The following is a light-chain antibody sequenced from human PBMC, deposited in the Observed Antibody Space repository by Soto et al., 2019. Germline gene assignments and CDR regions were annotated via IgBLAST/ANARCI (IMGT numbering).Light chain of an antibody. Sequence: MKLSAATLSASPGEGATLSCRASQGIGDTLPWYQHKPGQTPRLLIYDTSTRATGVPTRFSGSGSGTEFTLTIISLQSEDFAVYYCQHYNNLLLPFGGGTKVDI. CDR1: QGIGDT. V-gene: IGKV3-15*01. CDR3: QHYNNLLLP. J-gene: IGKJ4*01. CDR2: DTS.